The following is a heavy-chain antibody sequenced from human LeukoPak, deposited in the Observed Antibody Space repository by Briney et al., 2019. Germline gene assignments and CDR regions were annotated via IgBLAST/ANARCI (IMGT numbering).Heavy chain of an antibody. CDR2: SCHSGST. J-gene: IGHJ6*03. CDR1: GYSISSDDK. Sequence: SETLTLSCAASGYSISSDDKRWFRQAPRRGLQWFSGISCHSGSTYYNPSLKSRVTISVDTSKNQFSLKLSSVTAADTAVYYCARGGEGATSYYYYYYMDVWGKGTTVTVSS. V-gene: IGHV4-38-2*01. CDR3: ARGGEGATSYYYYYYMDV. D-gene: IGHD1-26*01.